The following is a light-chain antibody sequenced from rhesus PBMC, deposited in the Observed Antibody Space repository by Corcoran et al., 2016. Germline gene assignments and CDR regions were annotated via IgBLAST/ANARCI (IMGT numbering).Light chain of an antibody. V-gene: IGKV1-21*01. CDR3: QQYNSAPFT. J-gene: IGKJ3*01. Sequence: DIQMTQSPSSLSASVGDRVTITCRASQGISSWLAWYQQKPGKVPKLLIYKASDLQNGVPPRVSGNGSGTEFTHTISSRQPEDFATYYCQQYNSAPFTFGPGTKLDIK. CDR2: KAS. CDR1: QGISSW.